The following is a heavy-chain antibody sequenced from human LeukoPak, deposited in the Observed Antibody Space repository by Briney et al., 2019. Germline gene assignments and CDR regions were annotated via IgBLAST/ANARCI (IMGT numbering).Heavy chain of an antibody. J-gene: IGHJ6*02. D-gene: IGHD6-19*01. CDR2: ISYDGSNK. CDR3: ARGLSGNYYYYYAMDV. V-gene: IGHV3-30-3*01. CDR1: GSTFTSYA. Sequence: GGSLRLSCAASGSTFTSYAMHWVRQAPGKGLEWVAVISYDGSNKYYVESVKGRFTISRDNSKNTLYLQMNSLRTEDTAVYYCARGLSGNYYYYYAMDVWGQGTTVTVSS.